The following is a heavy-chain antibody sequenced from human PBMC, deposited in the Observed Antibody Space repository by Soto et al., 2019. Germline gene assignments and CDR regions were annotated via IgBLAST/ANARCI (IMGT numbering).Heavy chain of an antibody. Sequence: EVQLVESGGGLVQPGGSLRLSGPASGFTVSSNSMSWVRQAPGKGLEWVSVIYSGGSAYYADSVKGRFTISRDNSKNTLYLQMNSLRAEDTAVYYCARHGYSYGGGYFDYWGQGTLVTVSS. J-gene: IGHJ4*02. CDR1: GFTVSSNS. CDR3: ARHGYSYGGGYFDY. CDR2: IYSGGSA. V-gene: IGHV3-66*04. D-gene: IGHD5-18*01.